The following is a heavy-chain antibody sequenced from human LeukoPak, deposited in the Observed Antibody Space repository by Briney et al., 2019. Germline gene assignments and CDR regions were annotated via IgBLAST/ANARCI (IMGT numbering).Heavy chain of an antibody. Sequence: PGGSLRLSCAASGFTFSSYAMSWVRQAPGKGLEWVSAISGSGGSTYYADSVKGRFTISRDNSKNTLYLQMNSLRAEDTAVCYCAKAPSGYSYGLFDYWGQGTLVTVSS. D-gene: IGHD5-18*01. CDR3: AKAPSGYSYGLFDY. V-gene: IGHV3-23*01. CDR2: ISGSGGST. J-gene: IGHJ4*02. CDR1: GFTFSSYA.